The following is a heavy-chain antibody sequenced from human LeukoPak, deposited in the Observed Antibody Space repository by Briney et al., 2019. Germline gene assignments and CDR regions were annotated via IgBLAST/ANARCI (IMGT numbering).Heavy chain of an antibody. V-gene: IGHV3-11*06. CDR2: ISSSSSYT. D-gene: IGHD3/OR15-3a*01. CDR3: ARDRTGLDY. Sequence: PGGSLRLSCAASGFTFSDHYMSWIRQAPGKGLEWVSYISSSSSYTNYADFVKGRFTISRDNAKNSLYLQMNSLRAEDTAVYYCARDRTGLDYWGQGTLVTVSS. CDR1: GFTFSDHY. J-gene: IGHJ4*02.